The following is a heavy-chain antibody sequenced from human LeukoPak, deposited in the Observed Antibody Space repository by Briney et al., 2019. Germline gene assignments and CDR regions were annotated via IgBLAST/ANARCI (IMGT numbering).Heavy chain of an antibody. CDR3: ARVVSITGIWTDYNWFDP. Sequence: ASVKVSCKASGYPFTSHGVIWVRQAPGQGLEWMGWISPYNGNTNYAQNLQGRVTMTTDTSTGTAYMELRSLRSDDTAVYYCARVVSITGIWTDYNWFDPWGQGTLVTVSS. V-gene: IGHV1-18*01. CDR2: ISPYNGNT. J-gene: IGHJ5*02. CDR1: GYPFTSHG. D-gene: IGHD1-20*01.